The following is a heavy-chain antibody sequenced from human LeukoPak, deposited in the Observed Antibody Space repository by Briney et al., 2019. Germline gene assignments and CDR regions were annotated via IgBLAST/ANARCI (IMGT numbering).Heavy chain of an antibody. CDR2: IIPIFGTA. CDR3: ARTPYSSSTAIFYWYFDL. CDR1: GGTFSSYA. D-gene: IGHD6-13*01. Sequence: SVKVSCKASGGTFSSYAISWVRQAPGQGLEWMGGIIPIFGTANYAQKFQGRVTITADESTSTAYMELSSLRSEDTAVYYCARTPYSSSTAIFYWYFDLWGRGTLVTVSS. V-gene: IGHV1-69*13. J-gene: IGHJ2*01.